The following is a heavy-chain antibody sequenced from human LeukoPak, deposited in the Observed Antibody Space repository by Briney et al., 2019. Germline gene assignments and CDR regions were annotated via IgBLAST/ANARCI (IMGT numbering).Heavy chain of an antibody. CDR1: EFTVSRNY. CDR3: TRDQMNS. V-gene: IGHV3-53*01. CDR2: IFSNGDT. Sequence: PGGSLRLSCTASEFTVSRNYMLWVRQAPGKGLEWVSLIFSNGDTHYADSVKGRFTISRDTSKNTVSPQMNSLRVEDTAMYYCTRDQMNSWGQGTLVTVSS. D-gene: IGHD5-24*01. J-gene: IGHJ4*02.